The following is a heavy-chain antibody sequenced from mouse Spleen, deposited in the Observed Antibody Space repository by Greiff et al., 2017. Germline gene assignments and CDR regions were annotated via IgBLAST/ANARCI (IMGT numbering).Heavy chain of an antibody. J-gene: IGHJ2*01. V-gene: IGHV5-4*01. CDR2: ISDGGSYT. Sequence: EVQLVESGGGLVKPGGSLNLSCAASGFPFSSYAMSWVRQTPEKRLEWVATISDGGSYTYYPDNVKGRFTISSANAKNNLYLQMSHLKSEDTAMYYCARRGREGDDFDYWGQGTTLTVSS. CDR3: ARRGREGDDFDY. D-gene: IGHD3-3*01. CDR1: GFPFSSYA.